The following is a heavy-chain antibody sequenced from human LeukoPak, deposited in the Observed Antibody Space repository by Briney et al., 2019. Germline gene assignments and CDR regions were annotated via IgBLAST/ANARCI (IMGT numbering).Heavy chain of an antibody. CDR1: GGTFSSYA. CDR2: IIPIFGTA. V-gene: IGHV1-69*05. CDR3: ARDHYDSSGCAN. J-gene: IGHJ4*02. Sequence: SVKVSCKASGGTFSSYAISWVRQAPGQGLEWMGGIIPIFGTANYAQKFQGRVTITTDESTSTAYMELSSLRSEDTAVYYCARDHYDSSGCANWGQGTLVTVSS. D-gene: IGHD3-22*01.